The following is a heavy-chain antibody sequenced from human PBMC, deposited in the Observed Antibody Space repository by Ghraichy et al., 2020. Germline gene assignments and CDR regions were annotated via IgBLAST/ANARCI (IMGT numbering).Heavy chain of an antibody. CDR1: GYSISSGYY. CDR2: IFYNGNV. Sequence: SETLSLTCTVSGYSISSGYYWGWIRQPPGKGLEWIGSIFYNGNVYYNPSLKSRVTISVDTSKNQFSLKLSSVTAADTAVYYCARHHWRGNDAFDIWGQGTLVTVSS. CDR3: ARHHWRGNDAFDI. J-gene: IGHJ3*02. D-gene: IGHD3-16*01. V-gene: IGHV4-38-2*02.